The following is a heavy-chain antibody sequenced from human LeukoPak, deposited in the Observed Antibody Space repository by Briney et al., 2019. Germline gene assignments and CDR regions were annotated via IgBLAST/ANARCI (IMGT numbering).Heavy chain of an antibody. D-gene: IGHD3-16*01. CDR2: ISGSGGST. CDR3: AKVGHMICFDY. CDR1: GFTFSSCA. Sequence: GGSLRLSCAASGFTFSSCALSWVRQAPGKGLEWVSAISGSGGSTYYADSVKGRFTISRDNPKNTLYLQMNSLRAEVTAVYYCAKVGHMICFDYWGQGTLVTVSS. V-gene: IGHV3-23*01. J-gene: IGHJ4*02.